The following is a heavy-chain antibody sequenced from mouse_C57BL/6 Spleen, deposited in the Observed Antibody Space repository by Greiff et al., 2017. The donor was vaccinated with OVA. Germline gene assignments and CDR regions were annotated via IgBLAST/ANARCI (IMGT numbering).Heavy chain of an antibody. J-gene: IGHJ2*01. V-gene: IGHV1-50*01. CDR3: AKAGTEGY. CDR1: GYTFTSYW. CDR2: IDPSDSYT. Sequence: VQLQQPGAELVKPGPSVKLSCKASGYTFTSYWMQWVKQRPGQGLEWIGEIDPSDSYTNYNQKFKGKATLTVDTSSSTAYMQLSSLTSEDSAVYYCAKAGTEGYWGQGTTLTVSS. D-gene: IGHD4-1*01.